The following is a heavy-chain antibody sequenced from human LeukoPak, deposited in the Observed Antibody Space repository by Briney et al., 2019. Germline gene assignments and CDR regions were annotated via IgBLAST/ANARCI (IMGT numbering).Heavy chain of an antibody. D-gene: IGHD6-6*01. CDR3: TRQRSTSTEYYGLDV. Sequence: SQTLSLTSAISGDTVSSNTAAWNWIRQSPSRGLEWLGRTYYRSKWTTDYAVSVQNRITIKPDTSTNQFSLQLRSATPEDTAVYYCTRQRSTSTEYYGLDVWGQGTTVTVSS. CDR2: TYYRSKWTT. CDR1: GDTVSSNTAA. V-gene: IGHV6-1*01. J-gene: IGHJ6*02.